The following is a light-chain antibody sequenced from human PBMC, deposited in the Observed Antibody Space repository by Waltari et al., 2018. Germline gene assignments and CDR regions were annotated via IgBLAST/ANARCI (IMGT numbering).Light chain of an antibody. Sequence: QSVLTQPPSASGTPGQRVTISCSGSRSNIGNNYLYWYQQLPGTAPKPPIYRHNQRPYGVPDRCPGSMSGTSASLAISGLRSEDEADYYCAVWDDSLSGRVFGGGTKVTVL. J-gene: IGLJ3*02. CDR2: RHN. V-gene: IGLV1-47*01. CDR3: AVWDDSLSGRV. CDR1: RSNIGNNY.